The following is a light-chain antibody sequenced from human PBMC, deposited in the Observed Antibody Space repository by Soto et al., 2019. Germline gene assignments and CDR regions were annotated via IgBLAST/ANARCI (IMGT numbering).Light chain of an antibody. Sequence: AIQVTQSPSSLSASVGDRVTITCLASQDIRGALAWYQQKPGKPPKLLIYDVSTLENGVPSRFSGDSSGTQFTLTISGLQPEDFGTYYCQQFNSCPVTFGHGTRLDI. CDR1: QDIRGA. V-gene: IGKV1-13*02. CDR2: DVS. J-gene: IGKJ5*01. CDR3: QQFNSCPVT.